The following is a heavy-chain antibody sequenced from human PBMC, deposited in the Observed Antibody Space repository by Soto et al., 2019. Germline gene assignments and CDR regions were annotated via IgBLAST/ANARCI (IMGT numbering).Heavy chain of an antibody. Sequence: DVQLLESGGNLVQPGGSLTLSCSASGFTLSSYAMSWVRQAPGKGLEWVSSISAGGDMTYNSDSVKGRFTISRDNATNAVFLQMHNLRIEDTALYYCARGDRGGSGSTASYYYSGGDVWGQGDTVTVS. V-gene: IGHV3-23*01. J-gene: IGHJ6*02. CDR3: ARGDRGGSGSTASYYYSGGDV. CDR1: GFTLSSYA. CDR2: ISAGGDMT. D-gene: IGHD3-10*01.